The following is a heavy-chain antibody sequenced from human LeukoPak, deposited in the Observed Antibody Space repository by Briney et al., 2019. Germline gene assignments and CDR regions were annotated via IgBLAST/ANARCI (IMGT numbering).Heavy chain of an antibody. J-gene: IGHJ4*02. CDR3: AKGLYSSPKVYFDY. Sequence: GGSLRLSCAASGFTFSSYGMHWVRQAPGKGLEWVAFIRYDGSNKYYADSVKGRFTISRDNSKNTLYLQMNSLRAEDTAVYYCAKGLYSSPKVYFDYWGQGTLVTVSS. D-gene: IGHD6-13*01. CDR2: IRYDGSNK. CDR1: GFTFSSYG. V-gene: IGHV3-30*02.